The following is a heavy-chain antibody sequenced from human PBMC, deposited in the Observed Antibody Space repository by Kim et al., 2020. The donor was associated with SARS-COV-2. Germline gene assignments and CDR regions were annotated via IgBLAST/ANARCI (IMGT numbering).Heavy chain of an antibody. D-gene: IGHD3-10*01. J-gene: IGHJ4*02. CDR3: AGSDYGSGSYYVSPFDY. Sequence: VKGRFTISRDNSKNTLYLQMNSLRAEDTAVYYCAGSDYGSGSYYVSPFDYWGQGTLVTVSS. V-gene: IGHV3-23*01.